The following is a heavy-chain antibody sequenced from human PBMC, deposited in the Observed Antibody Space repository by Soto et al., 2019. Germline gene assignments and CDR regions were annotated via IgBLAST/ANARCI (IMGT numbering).Heavy chain of an antibody. D-gene: IGHD1-26*01. Sequence: HPGGSLRLSCGASGFIFSKYSMNWVRQAPGKGLEWLSYISSNSVTIYYADSVRGRFTIFRGNAKNSLYLQMNSLRDEDTAVYYCAREDILGTRSFDYWGQGALVTVSS. J-gene: IGHJ4*02. V-gene: IGHV3-48*02. CDR3: AREDILGTRSFDY. CDR2: ISSNSVTI. CDR1: GFIFSKYS.